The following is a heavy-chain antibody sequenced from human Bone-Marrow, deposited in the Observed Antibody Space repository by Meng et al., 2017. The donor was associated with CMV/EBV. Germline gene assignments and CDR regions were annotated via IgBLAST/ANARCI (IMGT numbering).Heavy chain of an antibody. CDR3: ARAGFWSGYYRYYFDY. D-gene: IGHD3-3*01. V-gene: IGHV4-38-2*02. J-gene: IGHJ4*02. CDR1: GYSISSGYY. Sequence: SETLSLTCTVSGYSISSGYYWGWIRQPPGKGLEWIGSIYHSGSTYYNPSLKSRVTISVDTSKNQFSLKLSSVTAADKAVYYCARAGFWSGYYRYYFDYWGQGTRVTVSS. CDR2: IYHSGST.